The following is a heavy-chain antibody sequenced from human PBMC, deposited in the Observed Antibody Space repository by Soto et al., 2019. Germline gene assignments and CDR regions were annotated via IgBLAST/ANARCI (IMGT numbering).Heavy chain of an antibody. D-gene: IGHD2-2*01. J-gene: IGHJ6*03. V-gene: IGHV1-46*03. Sequence: ASVKVSCKASGYTFTSYYMHWVRQAPGQGLEWMGIINPSGGSTSYAQKFQGRVTMTRDTSTSTVYMELSSLRSEDTAVYYCARDIHYCSSTSCYPSYYYYMDVWGKGTTVTVSS. CDR3: ARDIHYCSSTSCYPSYYYYMDV. CDR1: GYTFTSYY. CDR2: INPSGGST.